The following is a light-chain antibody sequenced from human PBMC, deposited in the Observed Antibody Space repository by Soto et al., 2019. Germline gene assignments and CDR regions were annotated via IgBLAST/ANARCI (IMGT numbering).Light chain of an antibody. Sequence: MKQSPATLSWSPGEIVTLSCMTSPSVNSHVAWYQQKPGQAPRLLIYDAYNRATGIPPRFSGSGSGTDFTLTISSLEPEDSAVYYCQKRHMWPITFGKGTQLEIK. CDR1: PSVNSH. V-gene: IGKV3-11*01. CDR2: DAY. CDR3: QKRHMWPIT. J-gene: IGKJ5*01.